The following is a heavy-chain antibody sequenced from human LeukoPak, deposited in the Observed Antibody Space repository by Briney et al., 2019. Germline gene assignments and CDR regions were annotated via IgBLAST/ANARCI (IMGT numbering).Heavy chain of an antibody. CDR1: GGTFSSYA. CDR3: ARAPHYYGSGPSYFDY. D-gene: IGHD3-10*01. J-gene: IGHJ4*02. CDR2: IIPIFGTA. Sequence: SVKVSCKASGGTFSSYAISWVRQAPGQGLEWMGGIIPIFGTANYAQKFQGRVTITADESTSTAYMELSSLRSEDTAVYYCARAPHYYGSGPSYFDYWGKGTLVTVSS. V-gene: IGHV1-69*13.